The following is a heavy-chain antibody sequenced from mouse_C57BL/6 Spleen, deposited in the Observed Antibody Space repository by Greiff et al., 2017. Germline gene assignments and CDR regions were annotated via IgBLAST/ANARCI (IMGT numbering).Heavy chain of an antibody. CDR2: IYPRDGST. Sequence: VKLMESGPELVKPGASVKLSCKASGYTFTSYDINWVKQRPGQGLEWIGWIYPRDGSTKYNEKFKGKATLTVDTSSSTAYMELHSLTSEDSAVYFCAREGITTVVAPGYFDVWGTGTTVTVSS. CDR1: GYTFTSYD. CDR3: AREGITTVVAPGYFDV. D-gene: IGHD1-1*01. V-gene: IGHV1-85*01. J-gene: IGHJ1*03.